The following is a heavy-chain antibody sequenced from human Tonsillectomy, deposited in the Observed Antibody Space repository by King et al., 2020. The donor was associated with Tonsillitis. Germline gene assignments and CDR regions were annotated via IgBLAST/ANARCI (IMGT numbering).Heavy chain of an antibody. Sequence: QLQESGPGLVKPSETLSLTCTVSGGSISSSSYYWGWIRQPPGKGLEWIGSIYYSGSTYYNPSLKSRVTISVDTSKNQFSLKLSSVTAADTAVYYCAGQLRKSYGYYMDVWGKGTTVTVSS. D-gene: IGHD5-18*01. CDR3: AGQLRKSYGYYMDV. CDR1: GGSISSSSYY. V-gene: IGHV4-39*01. J-gene: IGHJ6*03. CDR2: IYYSGST.